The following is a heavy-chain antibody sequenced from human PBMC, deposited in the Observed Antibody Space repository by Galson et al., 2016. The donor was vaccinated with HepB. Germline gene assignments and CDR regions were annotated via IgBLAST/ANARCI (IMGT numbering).Heavy chain of an antibody. CDR3: ASHLPAGGWYEGYFDL. Sequence: ETLSLTCTVSGGSISSYYWSWIRQPPGKGLEWIGYIYYSGSTNSNPSLKSRLTISVDTSKNQFSLKLSSVTAAATAVYYCASHLPAGGWYEGYFDLWGRGTLVTVSS. V-gene: IGHV4-59*08. CDR1: GGSISSYY. CDR2: IYYSGST. J-gene: IGHJ2*01. D-gene: IGHD6-19*01.